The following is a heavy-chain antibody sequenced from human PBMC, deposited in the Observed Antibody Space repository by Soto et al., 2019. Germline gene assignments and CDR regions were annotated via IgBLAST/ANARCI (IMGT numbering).Heavy chain of an antibody. CDR1: GGSISNYY. CDR2: IYDSGSR. CDR3: ARSRDTAMVYFDF. J-gene: IGHJ4*02. D-gene: IGHD5-18*01. V-gene: IGHV4-59*01. Sequence: SETLSLTCTVSGGSISNYYWSWIRQPPGKGLEWIAYIYDSGSRNYNPSLKSRVTISVDTSKKQFSLKLSSVTAADTAVYYCARSRDTAMVYFDFWGQGTLVTVSS.